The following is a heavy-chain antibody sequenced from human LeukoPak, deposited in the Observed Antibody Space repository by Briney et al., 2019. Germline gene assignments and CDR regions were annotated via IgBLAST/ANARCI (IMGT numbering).Heavy chain of an antibody. D-gene: IGHD3-10*01. CDR2: ISGSGGNT. Sequence: GGSLRLSCAASGFTFINYAMSWVRQAPGKGLEWVSLISGSGGNTYYADSVKGRFTISRDNSKNTLYLQMNSLRAEDTAVYYCAKTITTVRGVDYWGQGTLVTVSS. CDR3: AKTITTVRGVDY. CDR1: GFTFINYA. V-gene: IGHV3-23*01. J-gene: IGHJ4*02.